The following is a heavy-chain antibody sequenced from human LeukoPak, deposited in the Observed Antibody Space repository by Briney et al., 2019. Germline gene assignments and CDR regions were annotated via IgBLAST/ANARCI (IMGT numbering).Heavy chain of an antibody. CDR3: ARDHAIVVVPAAPSGAFDI. D-gene: IGHD2-2*01. CDR1: GFTFSSYA. V-gene: IGHV3-30-3*01. J-gene: IGHJ3*02. Sequence: GGSLRLSCAASGFTFSSYAMHWVRQAPGKGLEWVAVISYDGSNKYYADSVKGRFTISRDNSKNTLYLQMNSLRAEDTAVYYCARDHAIVVVPAAPSGAFDIWGQGTMATVSS. CDR2: ISYDGSNK.